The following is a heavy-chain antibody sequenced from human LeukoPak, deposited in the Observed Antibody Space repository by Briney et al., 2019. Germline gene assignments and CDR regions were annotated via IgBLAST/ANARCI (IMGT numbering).Heavy chain of an antibody. J-gene: IGHJ4*02. D-gene: IGHD3-9*01. CDR1: GYSFIDYW. CDR2: IYPGDSDT. V-gene: IGHV5-51*01. CDR3: ARGSYDILTGYPGEFGY. Sequence: GESLKISCKASGYSFIDYWIGRLRQMPGKGLECMGSIYPGDSDTRYSPSFQGQVTISADKSISTAYLQWSSLKASDTAMYYCARGSYDILTGYPGEFGYWGQGTLVTVSS.